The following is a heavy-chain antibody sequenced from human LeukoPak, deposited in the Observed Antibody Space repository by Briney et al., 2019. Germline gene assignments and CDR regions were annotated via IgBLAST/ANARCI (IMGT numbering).Heavy chain of an antibody. CDR2: ISGSGGST. Sequence: GSLSLSCAASGFTFSSYAMSWVRQAPGKGLEWVSAISGSGGSTYYADSVKGRFTISRDNSKNTLYLQMNSLRAEDTAVYYCAKDSLPYYYGSGSYYMEWGQGTLVTVSS. V-gene: IGHV3-23*01. J-gene: IGHJ4*02. CDR1: GFTFSSYA. D-gene: IGHD3-10*01. CDR3: AKDSLPYYYGSGSYYME.